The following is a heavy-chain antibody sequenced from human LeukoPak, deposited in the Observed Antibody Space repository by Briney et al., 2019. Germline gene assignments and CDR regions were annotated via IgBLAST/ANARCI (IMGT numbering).Heavy chain of an antibody. V-gene: IGHV3-53*01. J-gene: IGHJ3*02. CDR3: ARDSPYSDYLIGGAFSI. Sequence: GGSLRLSCAASGFTVGSNYMSWVRQAPGKGLEWVPVIYSDGTTYYADSVKDRFTISRDNSKNTPYLQMNSLGAEDTAVYYCARDSPYSDYLIGGAFSIWGQGTMVTVSS. CDR1: GFTVGSNY. D-gene: IGHD4-11*01. CDR2: IYSDGTT.